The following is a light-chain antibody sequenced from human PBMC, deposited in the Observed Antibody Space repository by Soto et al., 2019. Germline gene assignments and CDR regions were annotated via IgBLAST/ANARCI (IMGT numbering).Light chain of an antibody. CDR3: LQRIEFPLT. J-gene: IGKJ4*01. Sequence: EIVMTQTPRSLPVTPGEPASISCRSSQSLWDSDDGNTYLDWYLQKPGQSPHLLIYTVSYRASGVPDMFSGSGSATNFTLKISRVEADDVGIYYCLQRIEFPLTFGGGTRVEIK. V-gene: IGKV2-40*01. CDR2: TVS. CDR1: QSLWDSDDGNTY.